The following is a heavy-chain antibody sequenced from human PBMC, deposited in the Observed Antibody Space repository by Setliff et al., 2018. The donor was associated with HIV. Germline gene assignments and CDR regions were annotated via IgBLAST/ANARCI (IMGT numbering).Heavy chain of an antibody. D-gene: IGHD3-16*01. CDR2: IYTSGTT. CDR3: ASPRSLLVWYDAFDI. CDR1: GGSISSYY. J-gene: IGHJ3*02. V-gene: IGHV4-4*07. Sequence: SETLSLTCTVSGGSISSYYWSWIRQPAGKGLEWIGRIYTSGTTNYNPSLKSRVTMSVDTSKNQFSLKLRSVTAADTAVYYCASPRSLLVWYDAFDIWGQGTMVTVSS.